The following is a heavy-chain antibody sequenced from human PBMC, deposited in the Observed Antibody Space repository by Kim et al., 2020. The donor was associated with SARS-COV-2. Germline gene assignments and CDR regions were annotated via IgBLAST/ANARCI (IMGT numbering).Heavy chain of an antibody. Sequence: GGSLRLSCAASGLTFNNNGMSWLRQTPGKGPEWVAHIKAGGSETYYGDAVKGLFTISSDNTKNSLFLQMNGRTVEDTAVYCCARPSITEGVDYWGQGTL. D-gene: IGHD6-6*01. J-gene: IGHJ4*02. CDR1: GLTFNNNG. CDR3: ARPSITEGVDY. CDR2: IKAGGSET. V-gene: IGHV3-7*01.